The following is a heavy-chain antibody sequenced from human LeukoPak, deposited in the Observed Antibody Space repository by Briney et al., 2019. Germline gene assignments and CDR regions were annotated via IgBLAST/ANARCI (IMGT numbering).Heavy chain of an antibody. Sequence: SETLSLTCTVSGGSISSSSYYWGWIRQPPGKGLEWIGSIYYSGSTYYNPSLKSRVTISVDTSKNQFSLKLSSVTAADTAVYYCARGRIAARRRRGKCYFDYWGQGTLVTVSS. CDR2: IYYSGST. J-gene: IGHJ4*02. CDR3: ARGRIAARRRRGKCYFDY. D-gene: IGHD6-6*01. V-gene: IGHV4-39*01. CDR1: GGSISSSSYY.